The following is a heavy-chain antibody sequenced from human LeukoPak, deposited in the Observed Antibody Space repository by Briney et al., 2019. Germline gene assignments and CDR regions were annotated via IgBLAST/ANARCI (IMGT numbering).Heavy chain of an antibody. Sequence: ASVKVSCKASGGTFSIYAISWVRQAPGQGLEWMGGIIPIFGTANYAQKFQGRVTITADESTSTAYMELSSLRSEDTAVYYCARSPVATVNYFDYWGQGTLVTVSS. J-gene: IGHJ4*02. CDR1: GGTFSIYA. CDR3: ARSPVATVNYFDY. V-gene: IGHV1-69*13. D-gene: IGHD5-12*01. CDR2: IIPIFGTA.